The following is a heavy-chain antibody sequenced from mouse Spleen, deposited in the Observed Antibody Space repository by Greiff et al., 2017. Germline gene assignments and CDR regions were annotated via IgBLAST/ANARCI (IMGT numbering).Heavy chain of an antibody. J-gene: IGHJ4*01. CDR2: ISSGGGNT. Sequence: EVMLVESGGGLVKLGGSLKLSCAASGFTFSSYAMSWVRQTPEKRLEWVATISSGGGNTYYPDSVKGRFTISRDNAKNTLYLQMSSLKSEDTAMYYCARDYYGSRGYYAMDYWGQGTSVTVSS. V-gene: IGHV5-9*01. CDR1: GFTFSSYA. CDR3: ARDYYGSRGYYAMDY. D-gene: IGHD1-1*01.